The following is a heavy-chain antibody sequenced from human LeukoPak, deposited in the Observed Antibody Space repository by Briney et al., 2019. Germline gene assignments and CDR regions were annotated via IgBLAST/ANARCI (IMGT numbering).Heavy chain of an antibody. CDR1: GGSISNLDYY. J-gene: IGHJ3*01. CDR3: AGRGSRSGTFDV. D-gene: IGHD1-1*01. CDR2: VYTSGGT. Sequence: SQTLSLTCTVSGGSISNLDYYWTWIRQPAGKRLEWIGRVYTSGGTNYNPSLKSRVTMSVDKSKNQISLNLASLTAADAALYYCAGRGSRSGTFDVWGPGTFATVSS. V-gene: IGHV4-61*02.